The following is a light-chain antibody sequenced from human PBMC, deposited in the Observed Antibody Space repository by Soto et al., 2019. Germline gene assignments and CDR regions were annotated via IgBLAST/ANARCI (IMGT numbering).Light chain of an antibody. CDR2: GAS. J-gene: IGKJ2*01. V-gene: IGKV3-20*01. CDR3: QQYGSSGYT. Sequence: EIELTQCPGTLSLSPGERATLSCRASQSVSRSYLAWYQQKPGQAPRLLIYGASSRATGIPDRFSGSGSGTDFTLTISRLEPEDFAVYYCQQYGSSGYTFGQGTKLEIK. CDR1: QSVSRSY.